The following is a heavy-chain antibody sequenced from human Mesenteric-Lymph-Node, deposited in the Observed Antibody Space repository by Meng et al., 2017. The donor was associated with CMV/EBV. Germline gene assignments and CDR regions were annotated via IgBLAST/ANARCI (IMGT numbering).Heavy chain of an antibody. CDR3: TASDRYFWRGFD. Sequence: SGFPFIDAWMNWVRQAPGKGLEWVGRIKSRVDGRTTDYDAPVKDRYTISRDDSKNALYLQMNSLKTEDTAVYYCTASDRYFWRGFDWGQGSLVTVSS. J-gene: IGHJ4*02. D-gene: IGHD3-3*01. CDR1: GFPFIDAW. CDR2: IKSRVDGRTT. V-gene: IGHV3-15*01.